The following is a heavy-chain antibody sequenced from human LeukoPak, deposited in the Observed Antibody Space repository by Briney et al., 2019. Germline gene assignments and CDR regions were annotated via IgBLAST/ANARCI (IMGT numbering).Heavy chain of an antibody. Sequence: PGGSLRLSCAASGFTFSSYAMTWVRQAPGKGLEWISAISGSAYSTSYADSVKGQFTISRDNSKNTLYLQMNSLRAEDTAIYYCARNTSGFKLGDAFDIWGQGTMVTVSS. CDR3: ARNTSGFKLGDAFDI. CDR2: ISGSAYST. V-gene: IGHV3-23*01. CDR1: GFTFSSYA. D-gene: IGHD3-22*01. J-gene: IGHJ3*02.